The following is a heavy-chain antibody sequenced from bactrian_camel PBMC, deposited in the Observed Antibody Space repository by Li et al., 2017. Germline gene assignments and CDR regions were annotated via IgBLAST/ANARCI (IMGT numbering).Heavy chain of an antibody. Sequence: VQLVESGGGLVQPGGSLKLSCAASGFPFSSSGMSWVRQAPGKGLEWVSGVRATGQTYYADFVQGRFTISQDNAKNTVYLQMNNLKPEDTAVYYCAAPKIYKDYSEAALSCDWGQGTQVTVS. CDR3: AAPKIYKDYSEAALSCD. CDR2: VRATGQT. D-gene: IGHD4*01. J-gene: IGHJ4*01. CDR1: GFPFSSSG. V-gene: IGHV3S40*01.